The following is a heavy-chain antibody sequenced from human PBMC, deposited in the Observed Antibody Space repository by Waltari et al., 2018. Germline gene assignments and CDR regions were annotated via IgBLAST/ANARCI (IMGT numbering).Heavy chain of an antibody. CDR1: GDSISGYY. D-gene: IGHD1-26*01. CDR3: ARDVGPAGRGTYWDTLDI. J-gene: IGHJ3*02. V-gene: IGHV4-4*07. CDR2: IDGSGST. Sequence: QVQLQESGPGLVTPSETLTLTCPVSGDSISGYYWSWIRRPAGKGLEWIGRIDGSGSTNYNPSFRSRAIMSVDTSKNQFSLKLTSVTAADTAVFYCARDVGPAGRGTYWDTLDIWGQGVMVTVSS.